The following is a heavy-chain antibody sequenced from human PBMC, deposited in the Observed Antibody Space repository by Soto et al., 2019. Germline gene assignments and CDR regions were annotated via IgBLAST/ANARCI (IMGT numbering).Heavy chain of an antibody. CDR1: GFTFSDYY. D-gene: IGHD3-22*01. CDR3: ARAPPYYDSSGYYEY. CDR2: ISSSGSTL. Sequence: QVQLVESGGGLVKPGGSLRLSCAASGFTFSDYYMSWIRQAPGKGLEWVSYISSSGSTLYYADSVKGRFTDSRDNAKNSLYLQRNSLRAEVTAVYYCARAPPYYDSSGYYEYWGQGTLVTVSS. V-gene: IGHV3-11*01. J-gene: IGHJ4*02.